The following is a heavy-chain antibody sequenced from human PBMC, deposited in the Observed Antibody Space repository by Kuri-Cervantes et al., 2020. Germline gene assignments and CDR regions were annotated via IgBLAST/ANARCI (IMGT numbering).Heavy chain of an antibody. Sequence: SCAVSGGSISSSNWWSWVRQPPGKGLEWIGEIYHSGSTNYNPSLKSRVTISVDKSKNQFSLKLSSVTAADTAVYYCARTGTGGSIEYYFDYWGQGTLVTVSS. CDR1: GGSISSSNW. D-gene: IGHD7-27*01. V-gene: IGHV4-4*02. CDR2: IYHSGST. CDR3: ARTGTGGSIEYYFDY. J-gene: IGHJ4*02.